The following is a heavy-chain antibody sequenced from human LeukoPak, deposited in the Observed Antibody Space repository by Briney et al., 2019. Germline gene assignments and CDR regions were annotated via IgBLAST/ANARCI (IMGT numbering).Heavy chain of an antibody. CDR2: IHHSGST. D-gene: IGHD1-26*01. CDR3: AREKVGASGGNTFDY. V-gene: IGHV4-38-2*01. CDR1: GYSISIAYY. J-gene: IGHJ4*02. Sequence: SETLSPTCAVSGYSISIAYYWGWIRQPPGKGLEWIGSIHHSGSTYYNPSLKSRVTISLDTSKNHFSLQLSSVTAADTAVYFCAREKVGASGGNTFDYWGQGTLVTASS.